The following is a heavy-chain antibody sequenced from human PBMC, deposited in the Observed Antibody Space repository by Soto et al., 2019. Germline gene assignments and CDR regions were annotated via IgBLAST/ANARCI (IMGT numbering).Heavy chain of an antibody. CDR1: GGSISSGDYY. V-gene: IGHV4-30-4*01. Sequence: QVQLQESGPGLVKPSQTLSLTCTVSGGSISSGDYYWSWIRQPPGKGLEWIGYIYYSGSTYYNPSLKSRVTISVDTSKNQFSLKLSSVTAAATAVYYCARVGQVRYFDWPIFDYWGQGTLVTVSS. J-gene: IGHJ4*02. D-gene: IGHD3-9*01. CDR2: IYYSGST. CDR3: ARVGQVRYFDWPIFDY.